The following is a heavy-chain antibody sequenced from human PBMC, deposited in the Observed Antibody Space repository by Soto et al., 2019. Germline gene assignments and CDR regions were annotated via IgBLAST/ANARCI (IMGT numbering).Heavy chain of an antibody. V-gene: IGHV4-59*12. CDR1: GGSISSYY. Sequence: TSETLSLTCTVSGGSISSYYWSWIRQPPGKGLEWIGYIYYSGSTNYNPSLKSRVTISVDTSKNQFSLKLSSVTAADTAVYYCARGGYCSGGSCYTTPLDYWGQGTLVTVSS. D-gene: IGHD2-15*01. J-gene: IGHJ4*02. CDR3: ARGGYCSGGSCYTTPLDY. CDR2: IYYSGST.